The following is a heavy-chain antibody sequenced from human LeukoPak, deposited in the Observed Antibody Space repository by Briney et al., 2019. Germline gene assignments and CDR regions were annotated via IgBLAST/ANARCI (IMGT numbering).Heavy chain of an antibody. CDR1: GGSISSNY. D-gene: IGHD1-26*01. J-gene: IGHJ4*02. V-gene: IGHV4-59*01. CDR2: IYYSGTT. CDR3: ARGLRVGNTGYYFDY. Sequence: PSETLSLTCTVSGGSISSNYWSWIRQPPGKGLEWIGYIYYSGTTSYNASLKSRVTMSVDTSKNQFSLNLKSVTAADTAVYYCARGLRVGNTGYYFDYWGQGTLVTVSS.